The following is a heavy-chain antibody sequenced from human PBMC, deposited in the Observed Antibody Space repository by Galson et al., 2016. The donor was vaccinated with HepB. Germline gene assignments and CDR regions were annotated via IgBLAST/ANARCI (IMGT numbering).Heavy chain of an antibody. Sequence: SLRLSCAASGFNISNYWMHWVRQVPGKGLLWVSRCNRDGSVRNYADSVKGRFHISRDNADNTLYLQMNSLTAEDTGVYYWARVTSRPGWFDPWGQGTLVTVSS. D-gene: IGHD6-6*01. CDR2: CNRDGSVR. CDR3: ARVTSRPGWFDP. V-gene: IGHV3-74*01. J-gene: IGHJ5*02. CDR1: GFNISNYW.